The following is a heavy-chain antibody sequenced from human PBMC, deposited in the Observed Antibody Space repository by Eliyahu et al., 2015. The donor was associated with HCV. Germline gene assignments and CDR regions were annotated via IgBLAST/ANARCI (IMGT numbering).Heavy chain of an antibody. CDR1: GYXFSSHF. V-gene: IGHV1-46*01. J-gene: IGHJ4*02. D-gene: IGHD5-18*01. Sequence: QVQLVQSGAEAKKPGASVKISCKAFGYXFSSHFIXWVRQAPGQGLEWMGIINSGAGSTSYXQNFQDRVFMTRDTSTSVVYMELRSLRSEDTAVYYCGRGDYSYGYFEYWGQGTLVTVSS. CDR3: GRGDYSYGYFEY. CDR2: INSGAGST.